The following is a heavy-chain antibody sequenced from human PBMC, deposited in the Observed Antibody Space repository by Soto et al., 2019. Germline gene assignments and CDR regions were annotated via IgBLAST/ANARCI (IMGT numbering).Heavy chain of an antibody. V-gene: IGHV3-30*18. CDR2: ISYDGSNK. CDR1: GFTFSSYG. J-gene: IGHJ1*01. D-gene: IGHD3-22*01. CDR3: AKVQPYYYDSSGYSEAYFQH. Sequence: GGSLRLSCAASGFTFSSYGMHWVRQAPGKGLEWVAVISYDGSNKYYADSVKGRFTISRDNSKNTLYLQMNSLRAEDTAVYYCAKVQPYYYDSSGYSEAYFQHWGQGTLVTVSS.